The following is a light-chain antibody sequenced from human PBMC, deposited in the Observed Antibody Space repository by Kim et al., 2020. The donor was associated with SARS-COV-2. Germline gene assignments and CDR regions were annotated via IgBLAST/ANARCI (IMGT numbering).Light chain of an antibody. CDR2: DAS. V-gene: IGKV3-11*01. CDR1: QSVSSY. CDR3: QQRSNWPLT. J-gene: IGKJ4*01. Sequence: LAPGERAPLSCRASQSVSSYLAWYQQKPGQAPRLLIYDASNRATGIPARFSGSGSGTDFTLTISSLEPEDFAVFYCQQRSNWPLTFGGGTKVDIK.